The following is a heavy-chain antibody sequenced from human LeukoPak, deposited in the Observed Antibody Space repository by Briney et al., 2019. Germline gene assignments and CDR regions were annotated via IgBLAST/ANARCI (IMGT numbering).Heavy chain of an antibody. J-gene: IGHJ4*02. CDR1: GFTFSSYG. CDR2: INTDGSST. D-gene: IGHD3-10*01. Sequence: GGSLRLSCAASGFTFSSYGMHWVCQVPGQGLVWVSGINTDGSSTSYAGSVKGRFTISRDNAKNTLYLQMNSLRAEDTAVYYCARFGWVPPTHFDYWGQGTLVTVSS. V-gene: IGHV3-74*01. CDR3: ARFGWVPPTHFDY.